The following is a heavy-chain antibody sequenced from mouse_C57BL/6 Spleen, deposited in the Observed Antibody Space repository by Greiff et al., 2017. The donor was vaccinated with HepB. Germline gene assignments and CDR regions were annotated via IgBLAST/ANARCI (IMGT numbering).Heavy chain of an antibody. CDR1: GYTFTSYW. Sequence: QVQLQQPGAGLVKPGASVKLSCKASGYTFTSYWMHWVKQRPGQGLEWIGMIHPNSGSTNYNEKFKSKATLTVDKSARTAYRQLSSLTSESYAVYYCARSDGDWYFDYWGEGTTLTVSS. CDR3: ARSDGDWYFDY. D-gene: IGHD2-13*01. J-gene: IGHJ2*01. CDR2: IHPNSGST. V-gene: IGHV1-64*01.